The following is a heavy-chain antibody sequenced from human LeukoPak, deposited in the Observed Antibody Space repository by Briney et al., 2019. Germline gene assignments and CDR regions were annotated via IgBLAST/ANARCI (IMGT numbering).Heavy chain of an antibody. CDR1: GYTFTSYD. D-gene: IGHD6-13*01. CDR2: MNPNSGNT. V-gene: IGHV1-8*01. J-gene: IGHJ5*02. CDR3: ARGPQYSSSWDNWFDP. Sequence: GASVKVSCKASGYTFTSYDINWVRQATGQGLGWMGWMNPNSGNTGYAQKFQGRVTMTRNTSISTAYMELSSLRSEDTAVYYCARGPQYSSSWDNWFDPWGQGTLVTVSS.